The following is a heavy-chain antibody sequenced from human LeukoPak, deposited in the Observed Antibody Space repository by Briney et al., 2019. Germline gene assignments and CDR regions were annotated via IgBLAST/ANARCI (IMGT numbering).Heavy chain of an antibody. Sequence: GGSLRLSCAASGFTFSSYSMNWVRQAPGKGLEWVSSISSSSSYIYYADSVKGRFTISRDNSKNTLYLQMNSLRAEDTAVYYCALLSGHDYWGQGTLVTVSS. CDR3: ALLSGHDY. J-gene: IGHJ4*02. CDR2: ISSSSSYI. V-gene: IGHV3-21*01. D-gene: IGHD3-3*01. CDR1: GFTFSSYS.